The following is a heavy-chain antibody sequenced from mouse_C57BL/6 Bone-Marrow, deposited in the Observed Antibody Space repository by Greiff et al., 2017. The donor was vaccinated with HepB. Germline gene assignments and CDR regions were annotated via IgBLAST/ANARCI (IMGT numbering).Heavy chain of an antibody. V-gene: IGHV1-72*01. Sequence: QVQLQQPGAELVKPGASVKLSCKASGYTFTSYWMHWVKQRPGRGLEWIGRICPNSGGTKYNEKFKRKATLTVDTPSSTAYMQLSILTSEDSAVYYCARGEVYDWFAYWGQGTLVTVSA. D-gene: IGHD2-12*01. CDR3: ARGEVYDWFAY. CDR1: GYTFTSYW. CDR2: ICPNSGGT. J-gene: IGHJ3*01.